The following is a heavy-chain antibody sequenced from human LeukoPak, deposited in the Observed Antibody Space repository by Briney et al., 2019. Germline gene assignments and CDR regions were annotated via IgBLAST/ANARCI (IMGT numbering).Heavy chain of an antibody. CDR1: GGSISSYY. CDR3: ARHEGRTGYNPFDY. J-gene: IGHJ4*02. Sequence: PSETLSLTCNVSGGSISSYYWRWIRQPPGKGLEWIGYVFYTGSTNYNPSLMSRVTISVDTSKNQFSLKLSSVTAADTAVYYCARHEGRTGYNPFDYWGQGTLVTVSS. D-gene: IGHD5-24*01. V-gene: IGHV4-59*08. CDR2: VFYTGST.